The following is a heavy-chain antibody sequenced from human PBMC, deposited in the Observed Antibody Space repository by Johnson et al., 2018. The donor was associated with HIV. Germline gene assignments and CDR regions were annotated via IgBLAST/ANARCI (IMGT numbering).Heavy chain of an antibody. D-gene: IGHD4-23*01. V-gene: IGHV3-13*01. Sequence: VQLVESGGGLVQPGGSLRLSCVASGFTFRSYDMHWVRQATGKGLEWVSAIGTAGDTYYPGSVKGRFTISRDNSKNTLYLQMNSLRAEDTAVYYCAKGYGGNGGAFDIWGQGTMVTVSS. CDR3: AKGYGGNGGAFDI. J-gene: IGHJ3*02. CDR1: GFTFRSYD. CDR2: IGTAGDT.